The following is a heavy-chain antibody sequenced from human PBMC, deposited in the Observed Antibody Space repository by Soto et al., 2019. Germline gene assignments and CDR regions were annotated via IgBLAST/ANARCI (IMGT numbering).Heavy chain of an antibody. CDR3: ARGRQLGDY. CDR1: VFTFISYS. D-gene: IGHD6-6*01. CDR2: ISSSSSYI. Sequence: GWSLRLSCASSVFTFISYSMNWVRQAPGKGLEWVSSISSSSSYIYYADSVKGRFTISRDNAKNSLYLQMNSLRAEDTAVYYCARGRQLGDYWGQGTLVTVSS. J-gene: IGHJ4*02. V-gene: IGHV3-21*01.